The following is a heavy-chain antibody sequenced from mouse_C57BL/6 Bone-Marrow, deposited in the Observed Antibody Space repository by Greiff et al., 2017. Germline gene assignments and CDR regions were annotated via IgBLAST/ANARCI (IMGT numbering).Heavy chain of an antibody. CDR2: IDPNSGGT. D-gene: IGHD1-1*01. J-gene: IGHJ4*01. V-gene: IGHV1-72*01. Sequence: QVQLKQPGAELVKPGASVKLSCKASGYTFTSYWMHWVKQRPGRGLEWIGRIDPNSGGTKYNEKFKSKATLTVDKPSSTAYMQLSSLTSEDSAVYDCARGGYYGSSSYYAMDYWGQGTSVTVSS. CDR3: ARGGYYGSSSYYAMDY. CDR1: GYTFTSYW.